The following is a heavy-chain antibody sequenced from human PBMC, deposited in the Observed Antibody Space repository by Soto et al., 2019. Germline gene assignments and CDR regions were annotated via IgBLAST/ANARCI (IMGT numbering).Heavy chain of an antibody. Sequence: QVQLQESGPGLVKPSQTLSLTCTVSGGSISSGDYYWSWIRQPPGKGLEWIGYIYYSGSTYYNPSRKSRVTISVDTSKNQFSLKLSSVTAADTAVYYCARVLHYYDSSGYYYQYYFDYWGQGALVTVSS. J-gene: IGHJ4*02. CDR3: ARVLHYYDSSGYYYQYYFDY. D-gene: IGHD3-22*01. CDR1: GGSISSGDYY. CDR2: IYYSGST. V-gene: IGHV4-30-4*01.